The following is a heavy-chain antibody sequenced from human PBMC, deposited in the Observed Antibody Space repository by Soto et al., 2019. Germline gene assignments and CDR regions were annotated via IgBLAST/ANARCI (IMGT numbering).Heavy chain of an antibody. CDR1: GFTFSSYW. J-gene: IGHJ6*03. D-gene: IGHD3-10*01. CDR3: ATDLYYYGSGGSLDMDV. V-gene: IGHV3-7*01. Sequence: GGSLRLSCAASGFTFSSYWMSWVRQAPGKGLEWVANIKQDGSEKYYVDSVKGRFTISRDNAKNSLYLQMNSLRAEDTAVYYCATDLYYYGSGGSLDMDVWGKGTTVTVSS. CDR2: IKQDGSEK.